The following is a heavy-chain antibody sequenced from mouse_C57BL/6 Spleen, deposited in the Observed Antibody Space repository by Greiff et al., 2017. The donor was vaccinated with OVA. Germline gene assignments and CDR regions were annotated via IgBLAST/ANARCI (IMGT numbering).Heavy chain of an antibody. CDR2: ISYDGSN. CDR1: GYSITSGYY. Sequence: EVQLVESGPGLVKPSQSLSLTCSVTGYSITSGYYWNWIRQFPGNKLEWMGYISYDGSNNYNPSLKNRISITRDTSKNQFFLKLNSVTTEDTATYYCAREWIYSNYYAMDYWGQGTSVTVSS. J-gene: IGHJ4*01. CDR3: AREWIYSNYYAMDY. D-gene: IGHD2-5*01. V-gene: IGHV3-6*01.